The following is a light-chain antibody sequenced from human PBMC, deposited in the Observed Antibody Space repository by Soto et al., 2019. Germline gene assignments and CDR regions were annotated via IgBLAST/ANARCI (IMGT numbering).Light chain of an antibody. CDR2: DAS. V-gene: IGKV3-11*01. CDR3: QQPASWPPLT. Sequence: EVVLTQSPATLSLSPEERATLSCRASAIVYTYVAWYQHRPSQAPRLLIHDASKRAPGIPERFSGSGSGTDFTLTISSLEPDDSAIYYCQQPASWPPLTFGGGTKIEIK. J-gene: IGKJ4*01. CDR1: AIVYTY.